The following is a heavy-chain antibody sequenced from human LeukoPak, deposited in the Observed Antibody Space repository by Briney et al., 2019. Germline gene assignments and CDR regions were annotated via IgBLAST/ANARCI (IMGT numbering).Heavy chain of an antibody. V-gene: IGHV4-59*01. Sequence: PSETLSLTCTVSGGSISSYYWSWIRQPPGKGLEWIGYIYYSGSTNYNPSLKSRVTISVDASKNRFSLKLSSVTAADTAVYYCARGSTYRYYYDSSGYHLDYWGQGTLVTVSS. J-gene: IGHJ4*02. CDR3: ARGSTYRYYYDSSGYHLDY. CDR2: IYYSGST. CDR1: GGSISSYY. D-gene: IGHD3-22*01.